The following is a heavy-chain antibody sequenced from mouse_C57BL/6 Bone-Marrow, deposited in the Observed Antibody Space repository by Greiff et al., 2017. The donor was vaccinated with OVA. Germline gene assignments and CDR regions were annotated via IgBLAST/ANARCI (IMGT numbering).Heavy chain of an antibody. CDR2: INPNNGGT. D-gene: IGHD1-1*01. CDR3: ARERGSYWYVDV. V-gene: IGHV1-26*01. CDR1: GYTFTDYY. Sequence: EVQLQQSGPELVKPGASVKISCKASGYTFTDYYMNWVKQSHGKSLEWIGDINPNNGGTSYNQKFKGKATLTVDKSSSTAYMELRSLTSEDSAVYYCARERGSYWYVDVWGTGTTVTVSS. J-gene: IGHJ1*03.